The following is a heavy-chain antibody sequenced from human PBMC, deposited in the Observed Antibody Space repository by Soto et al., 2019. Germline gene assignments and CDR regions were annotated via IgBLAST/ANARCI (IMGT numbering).Heavy chain of an antibody. CDR2: IWYDGSNK. J-gene: IGHJ6*02. Sequence: GGSLRLSCAASGFTFSSYGMHWVRQAPGKGLEWVAVIWYDGSNKYYADSVKGRFTISRDNSKNTLYLQMNSLRAEDTAVYYCARGPVVGLRYFDWLLHHYGMDVWGQGTTVTVSS. V-gene: IGHV3-33*01. CDR3: ARGPVVGLRYFDWLLHHYGMDV. D-gene: IGHD3-9*01. CDR1: GFTFSSYG.